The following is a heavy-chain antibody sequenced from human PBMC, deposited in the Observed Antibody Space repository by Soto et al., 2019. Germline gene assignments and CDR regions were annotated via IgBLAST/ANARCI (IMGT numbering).Heavy chain of an antibody. CDR1: GFTFGSYA. CDR2: IGGSGDTT. V-gene: IGHV3-23*01. D-gene: IGHD3-22*01. CDR3: AKDRDFSDTSGYHFDY. J-gene: IGHJ4*02. Sequence: PGESLKISCAASGFTFGSYAMSWVRQAPGKGLEWVSGIGGSGDTTYYAASVKGRFTISRDNSMHTLYLQMNSLRAEDTALYYCAKDRDFSDTSGYHFDYWGQGTLVTVSS.